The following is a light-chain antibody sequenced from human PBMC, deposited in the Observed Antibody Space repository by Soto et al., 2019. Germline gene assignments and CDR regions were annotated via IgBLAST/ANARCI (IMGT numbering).Light chain of an antibody. CDR3: SSYTSSSTRHVV. Sequence: QSVLTQPASVSRSPGQSITISCTGTSSDVGGYNYVSWYQQHPGKAPKLMIYDVSNRPSGVSNRFSGSKSGNTASLTISGLQAEDEADYYCSSYTSSSTRHVVFGGGTKLTVL. V-gene: IGLV2-14*01. CDR2: DVS. J-gene: IGLJ2*01. CDR1: SSDVGGYNY.